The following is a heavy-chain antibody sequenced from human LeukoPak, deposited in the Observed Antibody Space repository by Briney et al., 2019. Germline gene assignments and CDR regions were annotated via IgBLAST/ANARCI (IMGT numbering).Heavy chain of an antibody. CDR1: GGTFSSYA. V-gene: IGHV1-69*06. CDR3: ASHSSSKRYYFDY. CDR2: IIPIFGTA. J-gene: IGHJ4*02. Sequence: ASVKVSCKASGGTFSSYAISWVRQAPGQGLEWMGGIIPIFGTANYAQKFQGRVTITADKSTSTAYMELSSLRSEDTAVYYCASHSSSKRYYFDYWGQGTLVTVSS. D-gene: IGHD6-6*01.